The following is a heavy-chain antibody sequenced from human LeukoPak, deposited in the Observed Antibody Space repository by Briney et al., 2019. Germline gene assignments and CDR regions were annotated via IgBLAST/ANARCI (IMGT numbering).Heavy chain of an antibody. V-gene: IGHV4-59*11. Sequence: LETLSLTRTVSGGSMNSHYWSWIRQPPGKGLEWIGYMLDTVTTKDNPSLKSRFTLSADTSKNQFSLRLTSVTAADTAVYYCATIKRGNIYGYFDFWGQGILVTVSS. J-gene: IGHJ4*02. CDR3: ATIKRGNIYGYFDF. CDR2: MLDTVTT. CDR1: GGSMNSHY. D-gene: IGHD5-18*01.